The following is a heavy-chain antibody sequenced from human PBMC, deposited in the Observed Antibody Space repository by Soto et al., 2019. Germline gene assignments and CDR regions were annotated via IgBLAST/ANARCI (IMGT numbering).Heavy chain of an antibody. D-gene: IGHD3-9*01. CDR3: AQYYDILTGYKSSYYMDV. V-gene: IGHV3-48*01. CDR1: GFTFSSYS. CDR2: ISSSSSTI. J-gene: IGHJ6*03. Sequence: EVQLVESGGGLVQPGGSLRLSCAASGFTFSSYSMSWVRQAPGKGLECVSYISSSSSTIYYADSVKGRFTISRDNAKNSLYLQMNSLRAEDTAVYYCAQYYDILTGYKSSYYMDVWGKGTTVTVSS.